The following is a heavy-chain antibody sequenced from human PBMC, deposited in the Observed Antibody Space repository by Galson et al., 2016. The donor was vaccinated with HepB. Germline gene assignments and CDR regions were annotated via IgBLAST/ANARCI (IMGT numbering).Heavy chain of an antibody. V-gene: IGHV3-48*02. CDR1: GFIFSRYS. CDR2: IVSGSDTI. J-gene: IGHJ6*02. CDR3: ARGQDTSVEIYYYSMDV. Sequence: SLRLSCAASGFIFSRYSMNWVRQAPGKGLEWVSYIVSGSDTIYYADSVKGRFTISRDNAKNSLYLQMIGLIDEDTAVYYCARGQDTSVEIYYYSMDVWGQGTTVTVSS. D-gene: IGHD5-18*01.